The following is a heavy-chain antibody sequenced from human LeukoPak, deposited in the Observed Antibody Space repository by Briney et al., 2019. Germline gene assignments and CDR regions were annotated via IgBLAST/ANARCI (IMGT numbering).Heavy chain of an antibody. CDR2: ISRTTSTI. J-gene: IGHJ4*02. D-gene: IGHD5-12*01. CDR3: ARDKIEWLRESYFDY. Sequence: PGGSLRLSCEGSGFTFSSYGMNWFRQAPGKGLEWISYISRTTSTIYYADSVRGRLTVSRDNAENSLFLQLHSLTAEDTAVYYCARDKIEWLRESYFDYWGQGVLVTVAS. V-gene: IGHV3-48*04. CDR1: GFTFSSYG.